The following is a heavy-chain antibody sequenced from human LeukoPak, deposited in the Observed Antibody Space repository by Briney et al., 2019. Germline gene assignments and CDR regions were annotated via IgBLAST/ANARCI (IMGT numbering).Heavy chain of an antibody. Sequence: GGSLRLSCAASGFIFSNYGMHWVRQAPDKGLEWVAVISHDGSTECYADSVKGRFTISRDNSKNTLDLLMFSLRAEDTAVYYCAKEPTSYAGGWDFHHWGQGTLVTVSS. CDR2: ISHDGSTE. V-gene: IGHV3-30*18. D-gene: IGHD2-2*01. J-gene: IGHJ1*01. CDR1: GFIFSNYG. CDR3: AKEPTSYAGGWDFHH.